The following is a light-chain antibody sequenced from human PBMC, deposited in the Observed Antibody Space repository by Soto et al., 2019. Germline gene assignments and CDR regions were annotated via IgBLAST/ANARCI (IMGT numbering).Light chain of an antibody. V-gene: IGKV3-20*01. J-gene: IGKJ3*01. CDR1: QSVSSSY. Sequence: EVVLTQSPGTLSLSPGERATLSCRARQSVSSSYLAWYQQKPGQAPRLLIYGASSRATGIPDRFSGSGSGTDFTLAISRLAPEDFAVYSCQQYGSSRVTFGPGTKVDIK. CDR2: GAS. CDR3: QQYGSSRVT.